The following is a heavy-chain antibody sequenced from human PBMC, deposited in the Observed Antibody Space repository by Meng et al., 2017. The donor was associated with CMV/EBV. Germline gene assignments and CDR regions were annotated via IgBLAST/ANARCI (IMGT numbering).Heavy chain of an antibody. Sequence: AAWVRQPGSQVKVSSKPSGGTFTTCSISWLRHAPGEGLEWMGGIIPVFETANYAERFQDRVTITADDSTTTAYMELSSLRADDTALYFCARGGDSWYSDYWGQGTLVTVSS. CDR2: IIPVFETA. CDR3: ARGGDSWYSDY. J-gene: IGHJ4*02. D-gene: IGHD1-26*01. V-gene: IGHV1-69*01. CDR1: GGTFTTCS.